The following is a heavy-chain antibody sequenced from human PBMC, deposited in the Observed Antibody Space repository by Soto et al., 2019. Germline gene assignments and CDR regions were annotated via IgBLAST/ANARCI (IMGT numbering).Heavy chain of an antibody. V-gene: IGHV1-2*04. CDR3: ARARITMVRGATETRNWFDP. CDR2: INPNSGGT. D-gene: IGHD3-10*01. Sequence: ASVKVSCKASGYTFTGYYMHWVRQAPGQGLEWMGWINPNSGGTNYAQKFQGWVTMTRDTSISTAYMELSRLRSDDTAVYYCARARITMVRGATETRNWFDPWGQGTLVTVSS. J-gene: IGHJ5*02. CDR1: GYTFTGYY.